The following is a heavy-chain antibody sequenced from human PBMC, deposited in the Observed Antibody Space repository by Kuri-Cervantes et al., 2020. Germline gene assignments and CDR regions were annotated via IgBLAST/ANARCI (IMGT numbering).Heavy chain of an antibody. Sequence: GGSLKISCAASEFTFSSYAMNWVRQAPGKGLQWVSTLSVSGATTYHADSVKGRFTISRDNSKNTLYLQMNSLRAEDTALYYCAKEKGGWYYWGQGTLVTVSS. D-gene: IGHD6-19*01. CDR2: LSVSGATT. J-gene: IGHJ4*02. V-gene: IGHV3-23*01. CDR1: EFTFSSYA. CDR3: AKEKGGWYY.